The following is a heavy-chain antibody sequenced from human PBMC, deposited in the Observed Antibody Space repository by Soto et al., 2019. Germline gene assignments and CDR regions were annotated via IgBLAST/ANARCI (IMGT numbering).Heavy chain of an antibody. D-gene: IGHD3-3*01. CDR3: ASEGGEFWSGYGG. CDR1: GFIFKNYA. Sequence: EVLLLESGGGLVQSGGSLRLSCAASGFIFKNYAMSWVRQAPGTDLEWVSAISGSGDNSYYADSVRGRLTISRDNSKSVVFLQMISLTAEDSAVYVCASEGGEFWSGYGGRGQGTLVTVSP. CDR2: ISGSGDNS. J-gene: IGHJ4*02. V-gene: IGHV3-23*01.